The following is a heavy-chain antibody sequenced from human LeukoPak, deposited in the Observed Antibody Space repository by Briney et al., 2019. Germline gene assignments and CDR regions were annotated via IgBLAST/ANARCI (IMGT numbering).Heavy chain of an antibody. J-gene: IGHJ4*02. Sequence: GGSLRLSCEASGYTFSSYWISWVRQAPGQGLEWVSAISGSGVGTYYADSVKGRFTISRDNSKNTLYLQMNSLRAEDTAVYYCAKDGYGDYTDYFDYWGQGTLVTVSS. D-gene: IGHD4-17*01. V-gene: IGHV3-23*01. CDR3: AKDGYGDYTDYFDY. CDR2: ISGSGVGT. CDR1: GYTFSSYW.